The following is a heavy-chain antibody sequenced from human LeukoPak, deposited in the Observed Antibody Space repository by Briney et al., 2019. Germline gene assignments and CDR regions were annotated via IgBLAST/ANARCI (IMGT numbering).Heavy chain of an antibody. CDR3: ARGIVVVPAPTFGFDY. J-gene: IGHJ4*02. V-gene: IGHV3-9*01. CDR1: GFTFDDYS. CDR2: ISWNSGSI. Sequence: PGRSLRLSCAASGFTFDDYSMHWVRQAPGKGLEWVSGISWNSGSIGYADSVKGRFTISRDNSKNTLYLQMNSLRAEDTAVYYCARGIVVVPAPTFGFDYWGQGTLVTVSS. D-gene: IGHD2-2*01.